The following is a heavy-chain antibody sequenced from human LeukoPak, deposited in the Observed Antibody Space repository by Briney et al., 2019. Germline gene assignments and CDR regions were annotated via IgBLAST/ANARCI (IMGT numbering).Heavy chain of an antibody. D-gene: IGHD2-2*01. CDR2: IRYDGSNK. V-gene: IGHV3-30*02. CDR3: AKDGRSRHD. CDR1: GFTFSIYD. J-gene: IGHJ4*02. Sequence: GGSLSLSCAASGFTFSIYDMHWVRQAPGKGLEWVAFIRYDGSNKDYADSVKGRFSISRDNSKNRLYLQMNSLRGDDTAVYCCAKDGRSRHDWGQGILVTVSS.